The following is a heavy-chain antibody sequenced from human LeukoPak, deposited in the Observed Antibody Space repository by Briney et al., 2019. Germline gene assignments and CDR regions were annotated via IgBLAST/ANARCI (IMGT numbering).Heavy chain of an antibody. Sequence: ASVKVSCKASGGTFSSYAISWVRQAPGQGLEWMGWISAYNGNTNYAQKLQGRVTMTTDTSTSTAYMELRSLRSDDTAVYYCARASGYYDSSGNFDYWGQGTLVTVSS. V-gene: IGHV1-18*01. CDR2: ISAYNGNT. D-gene: IGHD3-22*01. J-gene: IGHJ4*02. CDR3: ARASGYYDSSGNFDY. CDR1: GGTFSSYA.